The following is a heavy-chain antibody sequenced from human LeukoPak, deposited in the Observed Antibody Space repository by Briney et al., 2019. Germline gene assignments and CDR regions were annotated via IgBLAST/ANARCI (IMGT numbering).Heavy chain of an antibody. J-gene: IGHJ4*02. CDR2: INPNTGGT. D-gene: IGHD6-13*01. Sequence: ASVNVSCKASGDTFTGCYMHWVRQAPGQGLEWMGWINPNTGGTHYAQKFQGRVTISRDTSISTAYMELSRLRSDGTAVYYCARVKGQQLIPFDYWGQGTLVTVSS. CDR1: GDTFTGCY. CDR3: ARVKGQQLIPFDY. V-gene: IGHV1-2*02.